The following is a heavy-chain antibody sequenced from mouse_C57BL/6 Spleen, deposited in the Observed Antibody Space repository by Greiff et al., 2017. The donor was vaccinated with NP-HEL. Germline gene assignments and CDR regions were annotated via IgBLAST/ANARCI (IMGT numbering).Heavy chain of an antibody. D-gene: IGHD2-10*02. CDR3: ARSGGYDFDY. J-gene: IGHJ2*01. V-gene: IGHV1-61*01. Sequence: VQLQQPGAELVRPGSSVKLSCKASGYTFTSYWMDWVKQRPGQGLEWIGNIYPSDSETHYNQKFKDKATLTVDKSSSTAYMQLSSLTSEDSAVYYCARSGGYDFDYWGQGTTLTVSS. CDR1: GYTFTSYW. CDR2: IYPSDSET.